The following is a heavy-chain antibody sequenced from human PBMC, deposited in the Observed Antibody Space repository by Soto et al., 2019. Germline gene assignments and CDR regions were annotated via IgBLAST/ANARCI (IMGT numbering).Heavy chain of an antibody. V-gene: IGHV4-30-4*01. CDR2: NYYSGNT. J-gene: IGHJ6*02. CDR1: GGSISSGYYY. Sequence: SETLSLTCSVSGGSISSGYYYWSWRHPPAQKVEGMIWNNYYSGNTYYTQTLKGRLIISRDTSKNQFSLKVGSVTAADTAVYYCASSSLYGMDVWGQGTTVTVSS. CDR3: ASSSLYGMDV.